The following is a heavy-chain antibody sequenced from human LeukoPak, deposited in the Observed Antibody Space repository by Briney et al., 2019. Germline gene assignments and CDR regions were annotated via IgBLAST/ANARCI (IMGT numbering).Heavy chain of an antibody. CDR2: ISGSGGST. CDR3: ATVNWGPVVVVTAHDAFGI. V-gene: IGHV3-23*01. J-gene: IGHJ3*02. D-gene: IGHD2-21*02. CDR1: GFTFSSYA. Sequence: GGSLRLSCAASGFTFSSYAMSWVRQAPGKGLEWVSAISGSGGSTYYADSVKGRFTISRDNSKNTLYLQMNSLRAEDTAVYYCATVNWGPVVVVTAHDAFGIWGQGTMVTVSS.